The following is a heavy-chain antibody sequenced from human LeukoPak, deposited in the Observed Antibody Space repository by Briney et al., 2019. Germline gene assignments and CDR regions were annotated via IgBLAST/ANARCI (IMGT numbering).Heavy chain of an antibody. J-gene: IGHJ4*02. Sequence: GGSLRLSCAASGFTFSSYAMSWVRQAPGKGLEWVSAISGSGGSTYYADSVKGRFTISRDNSKNTLYLQMNSLSAEDTAVYYCAKAADVYVWGYYFDYWGQGTLVTVSS. CDR3: AKAADVYVWGYYFDY. V-gene: IGHV3-23*01. CDR1: GFTFSSYA. D-gene: IGHD3-16*01. CDR2: ISGSGGST.